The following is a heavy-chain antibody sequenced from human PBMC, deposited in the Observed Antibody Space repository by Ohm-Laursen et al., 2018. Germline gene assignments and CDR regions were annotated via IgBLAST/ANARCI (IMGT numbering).Heavy chain of an antibody. CDR2: IHYSGNT. CDR3: ARHNPDSTGGYQDAFDI. V-gene: IGHV4-59*08. Sequence: PGTLSLTCTVSGGSISTYYWSWIRQPPGKGLEWTGYIHYSGNTNHNPSLRSRVTISVDTSKNQFSLQLTSVTAADTAVYYCARHNPDSTGGYQDAFDIWGQGTMVTVSS. J-gene: IGHJ3*02. CDR1: GGSISTYY. D-gene: IGHD2-8*02.